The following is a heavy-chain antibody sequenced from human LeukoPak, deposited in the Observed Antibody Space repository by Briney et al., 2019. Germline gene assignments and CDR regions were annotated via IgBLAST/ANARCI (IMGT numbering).Heavy chain of an antibody. Sequence: GGSLRLSCVASGFTFGDYSMNWVRQAPGKGLEWVSYISSGTIYYADSVKGRFTISRDNAKNSLYLQMNSLRDEDTAVYYCARDFLNAFDIWGQGTMVTVSS. CDR1: GFTFGDYS. V-gene: IGHV3-48*02. D-gene: IGHD2/OR15-2a*01. J-gene: IGHJ3*02. CDR3: ARDFLNAFDI. CDR2: ISSGTI.